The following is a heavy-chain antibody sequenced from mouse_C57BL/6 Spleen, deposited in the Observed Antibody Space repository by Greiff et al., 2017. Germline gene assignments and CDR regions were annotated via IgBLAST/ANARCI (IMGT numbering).Heavy chain of an antibody. CDR2: IYPRSGNT. D-gene: IGHD2-4*01. V-gene: IGHV1-81*01. Sequence: QVHVKQSGAELARPGASVKLSCKASGYTFTSYGISWVKQRTGQGLEWIGEIYPRSGNTYYNEKFKGKATLTADKSSSTAYMELRSLTSEDSAVYFCANHDYDWYFDVWGTGTTVTVSS. CDR1: GYTFTSYG. J-gene: IGHJ1*03. CDR3: ANHDYDWYFDV.